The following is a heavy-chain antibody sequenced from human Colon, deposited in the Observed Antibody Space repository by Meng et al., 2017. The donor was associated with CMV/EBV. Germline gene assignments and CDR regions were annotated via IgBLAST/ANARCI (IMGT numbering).Heavy chain of an antibody. CDR2: ISGGST. J-gene: IGHJ4*02. V-gene: IGHV3-38-3*01. D-gene: IGHD1-26*01. CDR3: ATAAIVGATTSSFDY. Sequence: EALKISFAASKFTVSRNGMHWVRQAPGKGLEWVSSISGGSTYYADYRKGRFTISRDNSKNTLYLQMTSLRAEDTAVYYCATAAIVGATTSSFDYWGQGTLVTVSS. CDR1: KFTVSRNG.